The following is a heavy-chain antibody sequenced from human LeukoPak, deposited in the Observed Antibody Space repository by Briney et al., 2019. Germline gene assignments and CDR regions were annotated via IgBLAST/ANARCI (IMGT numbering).Heavy chain of an antibody. Sequence: SETLSLTCTVSVGSISSYYWSWLRQPPGKGLEWIGYIYYSGSTNYNPSLKSRVTISVDTSKNQFSLKLSSVTAADTAVYYCARRVGIAAPFDYWGQGTLVTVSS. J-gene: IGHJ4*02. CDR2: IYYSGST. CDR1: VGSISSYY. CDR3: ARRVGIAAPFDY. D-gene: IGHD6-13*01. V-gene: IGHV4-59*08.